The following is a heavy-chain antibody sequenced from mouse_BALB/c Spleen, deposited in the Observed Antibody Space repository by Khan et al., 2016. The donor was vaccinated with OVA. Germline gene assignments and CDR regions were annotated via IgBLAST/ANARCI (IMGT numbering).Heavy chain of an antibody. CDR3: ARGGAAFYRNDGGAMDS. CDR2: INTHSGVP. J-gene: IGHJ4*01. CDR1: GYTFTTAG. V-gene: IGHV9-4*02. D-gene: IGHD2-14*01. Sequence: QIQLVQSGPELKKPGETVRISCKASGYTFTTAGMQWVQKMPGKGLKWIGWINTHSGVPKYAEDFKGRFVLSLETSASTAYLQIKNLKYEDTATYFCARGGAAFYRNDGGAMDSWGQGTSVTVSS.